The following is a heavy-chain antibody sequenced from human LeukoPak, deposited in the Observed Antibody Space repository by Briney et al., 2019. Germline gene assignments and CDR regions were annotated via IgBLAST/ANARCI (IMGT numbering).Heavy chain of an antibody. CDR1: GFTFSSYG. Sequence: PGGSLRLSCAAYGFTFSSYGMHWVRQAPGKGLEWVAVIWYDGSNKYYADSVKGRFTISRDNSKNTLYLQMNSLRAEDTAVYYCARDRAYYYYYGMDVWGQGTTVTVSS. J-gene: IGHJ6*02. V-gene: IGHV3-33*01. CDR2: IWYDGSNK. CDR3: ARDRAYYYYYGMDV. D-gene: IGHD3-10*01.